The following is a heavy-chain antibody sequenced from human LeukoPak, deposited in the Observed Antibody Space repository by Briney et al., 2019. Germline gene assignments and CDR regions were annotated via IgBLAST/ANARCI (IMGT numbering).Heavy chain of an antibody. V-gene: IGHV1-18*01. D-gene: IGHD5/OR15-5a*01. J-gene: IGHJ5*02. CDR2: ISAYNGNT. CDR1: GGTFSSYA. Sequence: ASVKVSCKASGGTFSSYAISWVRQAPGQGLERMGWISAYNGNTNYAQKLQGRVTMTTDTSTSTAYMELRSLRSDDTAVYYCARDLRYWFDPWGQGTLVTVSS. CDR3: ARDLRYWFDP.